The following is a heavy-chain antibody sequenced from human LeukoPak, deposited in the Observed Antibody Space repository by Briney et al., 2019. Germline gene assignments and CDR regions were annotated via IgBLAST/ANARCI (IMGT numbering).Heavy chain of an antibody. CDR3: ARGPSGYHNT. CDR2: INPDGGGK. D-gene: IGHD5-12*01. J-gene: IGHJ4*02. V-gene: IGHV3-7*01. Sequence: GGSLRLSCAASGFNFRNYWMGWVRQAPGKGLEWVANINPDGGGKFYVDSVEGRFTISRDNSKNTLYLQMNSLRAEDTAVYYCARGPSGYHNTGGQGTLVTVSS. CDR1: GFNFRNYW.